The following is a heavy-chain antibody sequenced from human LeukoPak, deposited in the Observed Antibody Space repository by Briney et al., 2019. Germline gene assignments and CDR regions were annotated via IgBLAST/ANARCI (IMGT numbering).Heavy chain of an antibody. Sequence: SETLSLTCAVYGGSLSGYYWSWIRQPPGKGLEWIGEINHSGSTNYNPSLKSRVTISVDTSKNQFSLKLSSVTAADTAVYYCARGGSKWLARYFDLWGRGTLVTVSS. D-gene: IGHD3-22*01. V-gene: IGHV4-34*01. CDR2: INHSGST. CDR3: ARGGSKWLARYFDL. J-gene: IGHJ2*01. CDR1: GGSLSGYY.